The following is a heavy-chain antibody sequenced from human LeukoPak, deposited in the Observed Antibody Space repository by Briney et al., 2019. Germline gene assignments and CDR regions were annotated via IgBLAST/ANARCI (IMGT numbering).Heavy chain of an antibody. J-gene: IGHJ4*02. Sequence: GGSLRLSCAASGFTFSSYWMSWVRQAPGKGLEWVANIKQDGSEKYYVDSVKGRFTISRDNAKNSLYLQMDSLRAEDTAVYYCARDYYDSSGYYYFDYWGQGTLVTVSS. CDR1: GFTFSSYW. V-gene: IGHV3-7*01. D-gene: IGHD3-22*01. CDR3: ARDYYDSSGYYYFDY. CDR2: IKQDGSEK.